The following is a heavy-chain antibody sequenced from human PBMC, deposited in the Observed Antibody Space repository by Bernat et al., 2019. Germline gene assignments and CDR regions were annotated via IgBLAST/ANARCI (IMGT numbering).Heavy chain of an antibody. Sequence: QVHLMESGGGVFQPGRSLRLSCAASGFIFSSYNMHWVRQAPGKGLEWVAIIWYDGSNKFYADSVKGRFTISRDNSKNTLYLQMNNMGAEDTAVYYCARDLVGGSFDYWGQGTLVTVFS. V-gene: IGHV3-33*01. CDR3: ARDLVGGSFDY. CDR2: IWYDGSNK. D-gene: IGHD1-26*01. J-gene: IGHJ4*02. CDR1: GFIFSSYN.